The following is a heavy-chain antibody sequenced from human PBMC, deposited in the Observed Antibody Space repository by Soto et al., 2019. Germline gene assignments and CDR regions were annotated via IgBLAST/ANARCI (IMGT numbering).Heavy chain of an antibody. CDR3: ARRQAAAGDNDLTFDY. Sequence: PGESPKISCSGPGYSYTSYWISWVRQMPEKGLEWMGRIDPSDSYTYYSPSFQGHVTISADKSISTAYLQWSSLKASDTARYYCARRQAAAGDNDLTFDYWGQGTMVTVSS. CDR1: GYSYTSYW. J-gene: IGHJ4*02. V-gene: IGHV5-10-1*01. D-gene: IGHD6-13*01. CDR2: IDPSDSYT.